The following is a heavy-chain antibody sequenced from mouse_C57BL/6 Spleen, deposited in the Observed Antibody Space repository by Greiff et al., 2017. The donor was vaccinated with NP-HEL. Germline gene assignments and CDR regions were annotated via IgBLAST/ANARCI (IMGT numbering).Heavy chain of an antibody. CDR3: ARTAGRVDY. J-gene: IGHJ4*01. CDR1: GYTFTSYW. Sequence: VQLQQPGAELVKPGASVKLSCKASGYTFTSYWMHWVKQRPGQGLEWIGMIHPNSGSTNYHEKFKSKATMTVEQSSSTAYMQLSRLTSEDSAVYYCARTAGRVDYWGQGTSVTVSS. D-gene: IGHD1-2*01. V-gene: IGHV1-64*01. CDR2: IHPNSGST.